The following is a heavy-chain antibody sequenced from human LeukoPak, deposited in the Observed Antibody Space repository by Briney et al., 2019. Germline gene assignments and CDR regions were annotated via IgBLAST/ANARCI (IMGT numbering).Heavy chain of an antibody. V-gene: IGHV4-59*12. CDR3: ARDYYDFWSGYYRGYYYYMGV. J-gene: IGHJ6*03. CDR1: GGSISSDY. CDR2: IYYSGST. D-gene: IGHD3-3*01. Sequence: SETLSLTCTVSGGSISSDYWSWIRQPPGKGLEWIGYIYYSGSTNYNPSLKSRITISVDTSKNQFSLKLSSVTAADTAVYYCARDYYDFWSGYYRGYYYYMGVWGKGTTVTVSS.